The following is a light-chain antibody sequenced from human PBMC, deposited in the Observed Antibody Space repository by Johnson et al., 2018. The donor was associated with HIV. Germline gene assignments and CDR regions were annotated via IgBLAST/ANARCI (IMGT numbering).Light chain of an antibody. CDR3: GTWDSSLSAGF. CDR2: DNN. CDR1: SSNIGNNY. V-gene: IGLV1-51*01. Sequence: QSLLTQPPSVSAAPGQKVTISCSGSSSNIGNNYVSWYQQLPGTAPKLLIYDNNKRPSGIPDRFSGSKSGTSATLGITGLQTGDEADYYCGTWDSSLSAGFFGTGTKVTVL. J-gene: IGLJ1*01.